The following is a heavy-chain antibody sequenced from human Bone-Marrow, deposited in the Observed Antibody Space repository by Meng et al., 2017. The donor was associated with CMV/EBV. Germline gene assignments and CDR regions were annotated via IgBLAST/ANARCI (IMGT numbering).Heavy chain of an antibody. V-gene: IGHV3-30*02. J-gene: IGHJ5*02. CDR2: IRYDGSNK. CDR1: RVMFSNYG. D-gene: IGHD3-3*01. CDR3: AKAAFGAVIIPWFDP. Sequence: SRVMFSNYGMHWVRQAPGKGLEWVAFIRYDGSNKYYADSVKGRFTISRDNSKNTLYLQMNSLTTEDTAMYYCAKAAFGAVIIPWFDPWGQGTLVTVSS.